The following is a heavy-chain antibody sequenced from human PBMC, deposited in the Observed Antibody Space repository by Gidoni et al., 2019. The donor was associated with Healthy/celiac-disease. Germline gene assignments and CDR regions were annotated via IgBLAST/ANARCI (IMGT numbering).Heavy chain of an antibody. Sequence: EVQLLESGGGLVQPGGALRLSCAASGFTFSSYAMSWVRQAPGKGLEWVSAIIGSGGITYYADSVKGRFTISRDNSKNTLYLQMNSLRAEDTAVYYCAKAADGDYVIGAFDIWGQGTMVTVSS. J-gene: IGHJ3*02. CDR2: IIGSGGIT. V-gene: IGHV3-23*01. CDR3: AKAADGDYVIGAFDI. CDR1: GFTFSSYA. D-gene: IGHD4-17*01.